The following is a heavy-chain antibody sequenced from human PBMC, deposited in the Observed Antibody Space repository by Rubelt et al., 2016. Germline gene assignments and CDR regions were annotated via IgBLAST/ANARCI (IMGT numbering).Heavy chain of an antibody. J-gene: IGHJ6*02. V-gene: IGHV1-24*01. CDR1: GYTLTELS. Sequence: QVQLVQSGAEVKKPGASVKVSCKASGYTLTELSMHWVRQAPGKGLEWMGGFDPEDGETIYAQKFQGRVTMTEDTSTDTADMELSSLRSEDTAVYYCATRRLQSNSQDYYYYGMDVWGQGTTVTVSS. CDR3: ATRRLQSNSQDYYYYGMDV. D-gene: IGHD4-11*01. CDR2: FDPEDGET.